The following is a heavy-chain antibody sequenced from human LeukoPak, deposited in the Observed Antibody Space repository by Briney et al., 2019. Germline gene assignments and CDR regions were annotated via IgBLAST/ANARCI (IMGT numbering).Heavy chain of an antibody. Sequence: SETLSLTCTVSGGSISSYYWSWIRQPPGKGLEWIGYIYYSGGTNYNPSLKSRVTISVDTSKNQFSLKLSSVTAADTAVYYCARIRRGGYDLNWFDPWGQGTLVTVSS. V-gene: IGHV4-59*01. D-gene: IGHD5-12*01. CDR1: GGSISSYY. J-gene: IGHJ5*02. CDR3: ARIRRGGYDLNWFDP. CDR2: IYYSGGT.